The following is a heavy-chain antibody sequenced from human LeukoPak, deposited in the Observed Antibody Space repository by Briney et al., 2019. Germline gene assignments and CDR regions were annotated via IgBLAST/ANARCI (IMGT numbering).Heavy chain of an antibody. CDR3: ARSRDSSGYYPYYFDY. D-gene: IGHD3-22*01. CDR2: INPNSGGT. J-gene: IGHJ4*02. V-gene: IGHV1-2*02. CDR1: GYTFTGYY. Sequence: GASVKVSCKASGYTFTGYYTHWVRQAPGQGLEWMGWINPNSGGTNYAQKFQGRVTMTRDTSISTAYMELSRLRSDDTAVYYCARSRDSSGYYPYYFDYWGQGTLVTVSS.